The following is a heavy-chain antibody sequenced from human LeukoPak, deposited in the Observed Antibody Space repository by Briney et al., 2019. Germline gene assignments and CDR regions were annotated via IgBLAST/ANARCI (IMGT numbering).Heavy chain of an antibody. CDR3: ATSLYFDWLWRAFDI. CDR1: GFAFSSHG. CDR2: ISGSGDNT. J-gene: IGHJ3*02. V-gene: IGHV3-23*01. D-gene: IGHD3-9*01. Sequence: PGGSLRLSCAASGFAFSSHGMSWVRQAPGKGLEWVSTISGSGDNTYYADSVKGRFTISRDNSKNTLYLQMNSLRAEDTAVYYCATSLYFDWLWRAFDIWGQGTMVTVSS.